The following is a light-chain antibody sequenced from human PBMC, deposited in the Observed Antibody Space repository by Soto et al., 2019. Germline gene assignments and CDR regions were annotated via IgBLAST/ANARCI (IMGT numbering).Light chain of an antibody. V-gene: IGKV3-20*01. CDR2: STS. CDR3: HQFGDSPQT. CDR1: QIVSSSY. J-gene: IGKJ1*01. Sequence: EIVLTQSPGTLSLSPGERATLSCRASQIVSSSYLAWYQQKPGQAPRLLIYSTSTRAAGIPDRFTGRGSGTHFTLAISRLEPEDFAVYYCHQFGDSPQTFGQGTKVDIK.